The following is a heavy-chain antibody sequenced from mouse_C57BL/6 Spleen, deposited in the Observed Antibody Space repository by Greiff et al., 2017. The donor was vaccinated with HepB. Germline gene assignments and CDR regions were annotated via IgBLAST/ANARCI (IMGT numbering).Heavy chain of an antibody. CDR3: ARDYYGSSIFAY. CDR1: GYTFTSYG. J-gene: IGHJ3*01. CDR2: IYPRSGNT. Sequence: QVQLQQSGAELARPGASVKLSCKASGYTFTSYGISWVKQRTGQGLEWIGEIYPRSGNTYYNEKFKGKATLTADKSSSTADMELRSLTSEDSAVYFCARDYYGSSIFAYWGQGTLVTVSA. D-gene: IGHD1-1*01. V-gene: IGHV1-81*01.